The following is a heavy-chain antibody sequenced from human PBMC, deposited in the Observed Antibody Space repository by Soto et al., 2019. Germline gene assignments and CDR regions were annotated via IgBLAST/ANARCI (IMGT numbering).Heavy chain of an antibody. Sequence: GASVKVSCKASGYTFTSYYMHWVRQAPGQGLEWMGIINPICGSTSYAQKFQGRVTITADESTSTAYMELSSLRSEDTAVYYCAREVVAATKAFDIWGQGTMVTVSS. CDR1: GYTFTSYY. CDR3: AREVVAATKAFDI. V-gene: IGHV1-46*01. CDR2: INPICGST. J-gene: IGHJ3*02. D-gene: IGHD2-15*01.